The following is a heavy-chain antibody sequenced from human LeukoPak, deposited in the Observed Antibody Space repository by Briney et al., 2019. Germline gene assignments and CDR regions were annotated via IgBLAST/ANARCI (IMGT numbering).Heavy chain of an antibody. J-gene: IGHJ3*02. V-gene: IGHV3-21*01. CDR1: GFTFSSYS. D-gene: IGHD1-26*01. Sequence: GGSLRLSCAASGFTFSSYSMNWVRQAPGKGLEWVSSISNSSDYTYYADSLKGRFTISRDNAKNSLYLQMNSLRAEDTAVYYCAREEGGAGLYGFDIWGQGTMVTASS. CDR3: AREEGGAGLYGFDI. CDR2: ISNSSDYT.